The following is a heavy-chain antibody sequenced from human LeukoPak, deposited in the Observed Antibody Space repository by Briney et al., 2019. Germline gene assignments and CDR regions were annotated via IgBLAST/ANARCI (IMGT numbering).Heavy chain of an antibody. CDR3: ARRVGATFKWFDP. CDR2: IYPGDSDT. V-gene: IGHV5-51*01. J-gene: IGHJ5*02. Sequence: GGSLKISCKGSGYSFTSYWIGWVRQMPGKGLEWMGIIYPGDSDTRYSPSFQGQVTISADKSISTAYLQWSSLKASGTAMYYCARRVGATFKWFDPWGQGTLVTVSS. D-gene: IGHD1-26*01. CDR1: GYSFTSYW.